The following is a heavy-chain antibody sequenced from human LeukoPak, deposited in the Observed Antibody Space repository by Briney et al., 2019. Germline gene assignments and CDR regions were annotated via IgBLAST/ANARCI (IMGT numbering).Heavy chain of an antibody. V-gene: IGHV4-39*01. CDR2: IYYSGST. CDR3: ASLIAVAGYFDY. Sequence: SETLSLTCTVSGGSISSSIYYWGWIRQPPGKGLEWIGSIYYSGSTYYNPSLKSRVTISVDTSKNQFSLKLSSVTAADTAVYYCASLIAVAGYFDYWGQGTLVTVPS. D-gene: IGHD6-19*01. J-gene: IGHJ4*02. CDR1: GGSISSSIYY.